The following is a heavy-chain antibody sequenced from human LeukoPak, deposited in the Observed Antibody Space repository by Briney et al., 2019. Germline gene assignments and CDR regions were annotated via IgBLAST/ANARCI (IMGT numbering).Heavy chain of an antibody. CDR2: INTDGSSR. D-gene: IGHD1-1*01. V-gene: IGHV3-74*03. J-gene: IGHJ4*02. CDR3: ARESHDSLSRVGFDY. CDR1: GFTFGTYW. Sequence: PGGSLRLSCEASGFTFGTYWMHWIRQAPGKGLVWVSRINTDGSSRMYADSVKGRVTISRDNAKNTLYLQMDSLSAEDTAVYYCARESHDSLSRVGFDYWGQGTPVSVSS.